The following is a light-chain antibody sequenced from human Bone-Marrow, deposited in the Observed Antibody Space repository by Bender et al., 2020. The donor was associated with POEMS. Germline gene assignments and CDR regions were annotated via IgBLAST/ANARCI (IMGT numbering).Light chain of an antibody. CDR2: DVS. CDR1: SSDVGDYNY. Sequence: QSALTQPRSVSGSPGQSVTISCTGTSSDVGDYNYVSWYEQHPDKAPQLMIYDVSKRPSGVPDRFSGSKSGITASLTISGLQADDEADYYCCSYAGSRYYVFGTGTTVTVL. CDR3: CSYAGSRYYV. V-gene: IGLV2-11*01. J-gene: IGLJ1*01.